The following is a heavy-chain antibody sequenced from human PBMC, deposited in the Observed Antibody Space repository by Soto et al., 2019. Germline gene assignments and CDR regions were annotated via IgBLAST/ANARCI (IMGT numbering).Heavy chain of an antibody. CDR1: VVSISSGGYY. V-gene: IGHV4-31*03. CDR2: IYDTGIS. Sequence: PSETLSLTCTFSVVSISSGGYYWSWIRQHPGKGLEWIGYIYDTGISYSNPSLESRVSLSVDTSKNHFSLKLTSVTAADTAVYFCARGDYSAGSVPRYWGQGILVIVSS. J-gene: IGHJ4*02. CDR3: ARGDYSAGSVPRY. D-gene: IGHD1-26*01.